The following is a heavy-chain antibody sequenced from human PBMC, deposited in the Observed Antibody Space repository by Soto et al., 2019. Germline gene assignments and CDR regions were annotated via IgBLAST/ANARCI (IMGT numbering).Heavy chain of an antibody. Sequence: GGSLRLSCAASGFTFSSYAMHWVRQAPGKGLEWVAVISYDGSNKYYADSVKGRFTISRDNSKNTLYLQMNSLRAEDTAVYYCARDLVPYYYDSSGYYYGYWGQGTLVTVSS. CDR1: GFTFSSYA. V-gene: IGHV3-30-3*01. CDR3: ARDLVPYYYDSSGYYYGY. CDR2: ISYDGSNK. J-gene: IGHJ4*02. D-gene: IGHD3-22*01.